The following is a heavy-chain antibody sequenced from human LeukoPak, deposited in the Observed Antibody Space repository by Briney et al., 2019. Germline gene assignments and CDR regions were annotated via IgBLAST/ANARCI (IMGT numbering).Heavy chain of an antibody. Sequence: SQTLSLTCTVSGGSISSGGYYWSWLRQHPGKGLEWIGYIYYSGSTYYNPSLKSRVTISVDTSKNQFSLKLSSVTAADTAVYYCARAYSGYDYYWFDPWGQGTLVTVSS. CDR3: ARAYSGYDYYWFDP. CDR2: IYYSGST. V-gene: IGHV4-31*03. D-gene: IGHD5-12*01. CDR1: GGSISSGGYY. J-gene: IGHJ5*02.